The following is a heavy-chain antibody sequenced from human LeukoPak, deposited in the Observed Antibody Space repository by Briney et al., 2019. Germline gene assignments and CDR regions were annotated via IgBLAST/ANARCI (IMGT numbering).Heavy chain of an antibody. CDR2: ISAYNGNK. J-gene: IGHJ4*02. Sequence: ASVKVSCKASGYTFTSYGISWVRQAPGQGLEWMGWISAYNGNKNYAQKLQGRVTIPTDTSTSTAYMELRSLRSDDTAVYYCARDMDICGGDCYSGYFDYWGQGTLVTVSS. CDR1: GYTFTSYG. D-gene: IGHD2-21*02. CDR3: ARDMDICGGDCYSGYFDY. V-gene: IGHV1-18*01.